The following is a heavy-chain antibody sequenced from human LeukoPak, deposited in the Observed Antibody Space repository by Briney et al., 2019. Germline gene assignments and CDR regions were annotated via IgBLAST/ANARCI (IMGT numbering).Heavy chain of an antibody. V-gene: IGHV4-59*11. D-gene: IGHD3-22*01. Sequence: SETLSLTCTVSGGSISSHYWSWIRQPPGKGLEWIGYIYYSGSTNYNPSLKRRVTISVDTSKNQFSLKLSSVTAADTAVYYCARGVRQDYYDSSGSLFDYWGQGTLVTVSS. CDR3: ARGVRQDYYDSSGSLFDY. J-gene: IGHJ4*02. CDR2: IYYSGST. CDR1: GGSISSHY.